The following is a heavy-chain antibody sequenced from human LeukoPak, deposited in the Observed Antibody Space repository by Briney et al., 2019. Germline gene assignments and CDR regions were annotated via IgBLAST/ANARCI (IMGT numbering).Heavy chain of an antibody. CDR2: IYYRGST. Sequence: SETLSLTCTVSGGSISGYYWSWIRQPPGKGLEWNGYIYYRGSTNYNPSLNSRVTISVDTSKNQFSLKLSSVTAADTAVYYCARHYSDSSAYFKYWGQGTLVTVSS. J-gene: IGHJ4*02. CDR1: GGSISGYY. CDR3: ARHYSDSSAYFKY. D-gene: IGHD3-22*01. V-gene: IGHV4-59*01.